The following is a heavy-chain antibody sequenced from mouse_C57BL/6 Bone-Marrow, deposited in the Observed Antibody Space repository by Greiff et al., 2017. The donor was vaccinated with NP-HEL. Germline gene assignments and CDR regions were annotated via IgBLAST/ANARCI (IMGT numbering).Heavy chain of an antibody. Sequence: EVKLVESGGGLVKPGGSLKLSCAASGFTFSSYAMSWVRQTPEKRLEWVATISDGGSYTYYPDNVKGRFTISRDNAKNNLYLQMSHLKSEDTAMYYCARDYYYGSSGYFDVWGTGTTVTVSS. V-gene: IGHV5-4*01. CDR1: GFTFSSYA. D-gene: IGHD1-1*01. CDR3: ARDYYYGSSGYFDV. J-gene: IGHJ1*03. CDR2: ISDGGSYT.